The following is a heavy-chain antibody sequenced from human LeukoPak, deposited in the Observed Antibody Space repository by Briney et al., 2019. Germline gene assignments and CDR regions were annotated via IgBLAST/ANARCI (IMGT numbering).Heavy chain of an antibody. D-gene: IGHD3-22*01. CDR1: GFTVSSSY. Sequence: GGSLRLSCAASGFTVSSSYMNWVRQAPGKGLEWVSVIYSGGSTYYADSVKGRFTISRDNAKNSLYLQMNSLRAEDTAVYYCAREVVAAAEYWGQGTLVTVSS. CDR3: AREVVAAAEY. V-gene: IGHV3-53*01. J-gene: IGHJ4*02. CDR2: IYSGGST.